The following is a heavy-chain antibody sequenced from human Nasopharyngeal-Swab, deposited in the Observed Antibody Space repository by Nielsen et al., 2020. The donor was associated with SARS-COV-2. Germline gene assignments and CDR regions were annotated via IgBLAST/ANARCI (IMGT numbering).Heavy chain of an antibody. CDR3: ARETLGLGIVVGDY. CDR1: GGSISSGGYY. D-gene: IGHD3-22*01. CDR2: IYYSGST. V-gene: IGHV4-31*03. Sequence: SETLSLTCTVSGGSISSGGYYWSWIRQHPGKGLEWIGYIYYSGSTYYNPSLKSRVTISVDTSKNQFSLELSSVTAADTAVYYCARETLGLGIVVGDYWGQGTLVTVSS. J-gene: IGHJ4*02.